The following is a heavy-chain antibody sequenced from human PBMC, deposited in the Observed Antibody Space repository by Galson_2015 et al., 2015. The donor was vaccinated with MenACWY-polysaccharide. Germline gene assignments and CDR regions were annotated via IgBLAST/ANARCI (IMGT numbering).Heavy chain of an antibody. CDR3: ARFGEYYEQKDAFDI. V-gene: IGHV5-51*03. CDR2: IYPGDSDT. Sequence: QSGAEVTKPGESLKISCKGSGYSFTSYWLGWVRQMPGKGLEWMGIIYPGDSDTRYSPSFQGQVTISADKSISTAYLQWSSLKASDTAMYYCARFGEYYEQKDAFDIWGQGTMVTVSS. J-gene: IGHJ3*02. CDR1: GYSFTSYW. D-gene: IGHD3-22*01.